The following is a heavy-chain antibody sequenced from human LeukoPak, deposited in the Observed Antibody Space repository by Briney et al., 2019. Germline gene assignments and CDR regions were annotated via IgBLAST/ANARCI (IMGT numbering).Heavy chain of an antibody. D-gene: IGHD1-26*01. V-gene: IGHV1-2*02. CDR1: GYTFTGYY. CDR3: ARDGGSYWGGDWFDP. Sequence: ASVKVSCKASGYTFTGYYMHWVRQAPGQGLEWMGWINPNSGGTNYAQKFQGRVTMTRDTSISTAYMELSRLRSDDTAVYYCARDGGSYWGGDWFDPWGRGTLVTVSS. J-gene: IGHJ5*02. CDR2: INPNSGGT.